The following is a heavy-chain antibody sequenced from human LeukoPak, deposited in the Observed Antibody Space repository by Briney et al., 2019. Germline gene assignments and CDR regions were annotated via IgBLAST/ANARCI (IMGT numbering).Heavy chain of an antibody. J-gene: IGHJ4*02. V-gene: IGHV1-24*01. CDR2: FDPEDGET. CDR1: GYTFTGYY. Sequence: ASVKVSCKASGYTFTGYYMHWVRQAPGKGLEWMGGFDPEDGETIYAQKFQGRVTMTEDTSTDTAYMELSSLRSEDTAVYYCATLQNYVYYWGQGTLVTVSS. CDR3: ATLQNYVYY.